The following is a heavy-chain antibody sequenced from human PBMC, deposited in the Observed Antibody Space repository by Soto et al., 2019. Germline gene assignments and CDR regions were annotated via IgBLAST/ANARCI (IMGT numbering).Heavy chain of an antibody. J-gene: IGHJ4*02. CDR3: ATVSIYKSAAVTFDS. CDR2: VSYDATYE. Sequence: QVQLVESGGGMVQPGRSLRLSCAVSGFTFRTYDMHWVRQAPGKGLEWVAVVSYDATYENYADSVKGRFTVSRDNAKSTLYLQMNSRRGEDTAVYYCATVSIYKSAAVTFDSWGRGTLVTVSS. V-gene: IGHV3-30*03. CDR1: GFTFRTYD. D-gene: IGHD2-2*01.